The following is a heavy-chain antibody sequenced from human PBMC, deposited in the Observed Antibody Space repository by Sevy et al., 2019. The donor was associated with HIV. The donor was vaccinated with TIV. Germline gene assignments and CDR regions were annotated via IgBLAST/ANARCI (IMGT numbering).Heavy chain of an antibody. CDR1: GGSISSGSYY. V-gene: IGHV4-61*02. CDR3: ASSSRYYYGSGSYSNYYYYYYMDV. CDR2: IYTSGST. D-gene: IGHD3-10*01. J-gene: IGHJ6*03. Sequence: SETLSLTCTVSGGSISSGSYYWSWIRQPAGKGLEWIGRIYTSGSTNYNPSLKSRVTISVDTSKNQFSLMLSSLTAADTAVYYCASSSRYYYGSGSYSNYYYYYYMDVWGKGTTVTVSS.